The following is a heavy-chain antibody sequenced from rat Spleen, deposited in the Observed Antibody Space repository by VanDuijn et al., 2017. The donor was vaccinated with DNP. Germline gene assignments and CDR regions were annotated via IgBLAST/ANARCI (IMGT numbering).Heavy chain of an antibody. D-gene: IGHD1-7*01. CDR3: ETHHTTGPQGFDY. J-gene: IGHJ2*01. CDR1: GFTFSDYN. Sequence: EVQVVESGGGLVQPGRSMKLSCAASGFTFSDYNMAWVRQAPKKGLEWVTTIIFDGSPTYYRDSVKGRFTISRDNAKSTLYLQMDSLRSEDTATYYCETHHTTGPQGFDYWGQGVMVTVSS. V-gene: IGHV5S10*01. CDR2: IIFDGSPT.